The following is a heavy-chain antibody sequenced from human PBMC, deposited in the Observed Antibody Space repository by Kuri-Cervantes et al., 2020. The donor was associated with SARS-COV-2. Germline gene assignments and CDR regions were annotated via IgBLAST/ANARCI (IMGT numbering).Heavy chain of an antibody. V-gene: IGHV4-59*01. J-gene: IGHJ5*02. CDR2: IYYSGST. D-gene: IGHD2-2*01. CDR1: GFTFSSYW. CDR3: AKGNVVVPAATNWFDP. Sequence: GSLRLSCAASGFTFSSYWMSWVRQAPGKGLEWIGYIYYSGSTNYNPSLKSRVTISVDTSKNQFSLKLSSVTAADTAVYYCAKGNVVVPAATNWFDPWGQGTLVTVSS.